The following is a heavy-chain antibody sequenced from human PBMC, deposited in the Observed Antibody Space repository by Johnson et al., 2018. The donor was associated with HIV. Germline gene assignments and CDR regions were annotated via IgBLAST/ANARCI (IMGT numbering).Heavy chain of an antibody. Sequence: QVQLVESGGGVVQPGRSLRLSCVASGFTFRNYGMHWVRQAPGKGLEWVAVISYDGSVKYYADAVKGRFTISRDNSKNTLYLQMNSLRAEDTAVYYCAKAMGGWLLAHAFDIWGHGTMVTVSS. CDR1: GFTFRNYG. CDR3: AKAMGGWLLAHAFDI. J-gene: IGHJ3*02. CDR2: ISYDGSVK. D-gene: IGHD3-22*01. V-gene: IGHV3-30*18.